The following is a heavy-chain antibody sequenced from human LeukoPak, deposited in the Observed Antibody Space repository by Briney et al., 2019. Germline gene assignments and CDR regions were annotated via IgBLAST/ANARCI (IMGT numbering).Heavy chain of an antibody. D-gene: IGHD3-9*01. Sequence: PGRSLRLSRVASGFIFSSYALHWVRQAPGKGLEWVAVISYDGNYKYYADSVKGRFTISRDNSKNTLFLQMNSLRPEDTAVYYCARGEYDLLTGVYDTYGIDVWGQGTTVTVSS. CDR2: ISYDGNYK. J-gene: IGHJ6*02. CDR1: GFIFSSYA. V-gene: IGHV3-30-3*01. CDR3: ARGEYDLLTGVYDTYGIDV.